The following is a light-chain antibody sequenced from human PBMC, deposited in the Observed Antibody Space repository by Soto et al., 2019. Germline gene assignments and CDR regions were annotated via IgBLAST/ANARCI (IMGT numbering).Light chain of an antibody. CDR2: SAS. V-gene: IGKV3-15*01. J-gene: IGKJ1*01. Sequence: EIVMTQSPATLSVSPGERATLSCRASQSVSSKLAWYQQKPGQAPRLLIYSASTRATGIPARFSGSGSGTEVSLTISSLQSEDFAVYYCQQYNNWPPWTFGQGTKVEIK. CDR3: QQYNNWPPWT. CDR1: QSVSSK.